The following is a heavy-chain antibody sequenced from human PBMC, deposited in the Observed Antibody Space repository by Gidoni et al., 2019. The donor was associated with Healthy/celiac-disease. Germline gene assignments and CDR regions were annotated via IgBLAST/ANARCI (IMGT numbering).Heavy chain of an antibody. V-gene: IGHV1-46*01. D-gene: IGHD3-3*01. CDR3: ASAPFLSGYYYGMDV. CDR1: GYTFTSYY. Sequence: QVQLVQSGAEVKKPGASVKVSCKASGYTFTSYYMTWVRQAPGQGLEWMEIINPSGGITSYDKKFQGRGIIIRDTSTRTGYMERSSLRSEDTAGYYCASAPFLSGYYYGMDVWGQGSTVTVSS. CDR2: INPSGGIT. J-gene: IGHJ6*02.